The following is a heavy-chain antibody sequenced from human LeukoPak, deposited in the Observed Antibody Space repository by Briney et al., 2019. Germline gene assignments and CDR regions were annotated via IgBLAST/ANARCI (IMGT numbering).Heavy chain of an antibody. J-gene: IGHJ4*02. D-gene: IGHD3-3*01. V-gene: IGHV4-39*01. CDR2: IYYSGST. CDR3: ARAHYDFWSGYYTLLFDY. Sequence: SETLSLTCTVSGGSISSSSYYWGWIRQPPGKGLEWLGSIYYSGSTYYNPSLKSRVTISVDTSKNQFSLKLGSVTAADTAVYYCARAHYDFWSGYYTLLFDYWGQGTLVTVSS. CDR1: GGSISSSSYY.